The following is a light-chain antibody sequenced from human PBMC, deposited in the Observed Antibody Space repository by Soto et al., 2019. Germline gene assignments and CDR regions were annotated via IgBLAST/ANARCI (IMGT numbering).Light chain of an antibody. CDR1: QGISST. CDR2: GAS. CDR3: QQYNDWPLWT. Sequence: EIVMTQSPATLSVSPGERATLSCRASQGISSTLAWYQQKPGQAPRLLIYGASTRATGIPARFSGNGSGTEFTLTISSLQSEDFAVYYCQQYNDWPLWTFGQGTKVEIK. V-gene: IGKV3-15*01. J-gene: IGKJ1*01.